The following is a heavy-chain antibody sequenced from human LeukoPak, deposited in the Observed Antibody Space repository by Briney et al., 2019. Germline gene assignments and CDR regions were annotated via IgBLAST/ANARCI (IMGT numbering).Heavy chain of an antibody. V-gene: IGHV3-30*02. Sequence: PGGSLRLSCAASGFTFSSSSIHWVRQAPGKGLEWVAFTRYDGSNKYYADSVKGRFTISRDNSKNTLYLQMNSLRAEDTAVYYCAKDRGGYCSGGSCYYFDDWGQGTLVIVSS. CDR1: GFTFSSSS. J-gene: IGHJ4*02. CDR2: TRYDGSNK. CDR3: AKDRGGYCSGGSCYYFDD. D-gene: IGHD2-15*01.